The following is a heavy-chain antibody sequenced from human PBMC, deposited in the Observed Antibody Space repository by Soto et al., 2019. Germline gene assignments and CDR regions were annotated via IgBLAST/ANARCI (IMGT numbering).Heavy chain of an antibody. CDR1: GFTFSSYS. D-gene: IGHD1-20*01. V-gene: IGHV3-21*01. CDR3: ARDRSPNNWNPLNY. Sequence: GGSLRLSCAASGFTFSSYSMNWVRQAPGKGLEWVSSISSSSSYIYYADSVKGRFTISRDNAKNSLYLQMNSLRAEDTAVYYCARDRSPNNWNPLNYWGQGTLVTVSS. CDR2: ISSSSSYI. J-gene: IGHJ4*02.